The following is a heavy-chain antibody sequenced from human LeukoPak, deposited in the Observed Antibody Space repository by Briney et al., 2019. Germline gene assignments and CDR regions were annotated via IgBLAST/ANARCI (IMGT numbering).Heavy chain of an antibody. Sequence: PSETLSLTCTVSGGSISSSSYYWGWIRQPPGKGLEWIGSIYYSGSTYYNPSLKSRVTISVDTSKNQFSLKLSSVTAADTAVHYCARTTLLNFDWSPDAFDIWGQGTMVTVSS. J-gene: IGHJ3*02. D-gene: IGHD3-9*01. CDR3: ARTTLLNFDWSPDAFDI. V-gene: IGHV4-39*07. CDR1: GGSISSSSYY. CDR2: IYYSGST.